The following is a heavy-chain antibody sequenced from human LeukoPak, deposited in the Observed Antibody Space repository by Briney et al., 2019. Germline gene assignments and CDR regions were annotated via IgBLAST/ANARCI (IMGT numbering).Heavy chain of an antibody. V-gene: IGHV3-23*01. CDR1: GFTFSNYD. CDR3: AKLDLYDYGDYRCAEFDH. CDR2: LSSSGGST. D-gene: IGHD4-17*01. Sequence: EGSLRLSCAASGFTFSNYDMSWVRQAPGQGLEWVSTLSSSGGSTYYADSVQGRFTISRDNSKNTQYLQMNSLRAEDTAVYYCAKLDLYDYGDYRCAEFDHWGQGTLVTVSS. J-gene: IGHJ4*02.